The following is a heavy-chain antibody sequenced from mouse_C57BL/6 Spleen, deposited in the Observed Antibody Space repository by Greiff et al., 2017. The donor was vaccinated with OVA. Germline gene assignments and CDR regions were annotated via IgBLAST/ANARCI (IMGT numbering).Heavy chain of an antibody. CDR1: GYSITSGYY. D-gene: IGHD2-5*01. CDR3: ARGSNYDGYAMDY. CDR2: ISYDGSN. V-gene: IGHV3-6*01. Sequence: DVKLQESGPGLVKPSQSLSLTCSVTGYSITSGYYWNWIRQFPGNKLEWMGYISYDGSNNYNPSLKNRISITRDTSKNQFFLKLNSVTTEDTATYYCARGSNYDGYAMDYWGQGTSVTVSS. J-gene: IGHJ4*01.